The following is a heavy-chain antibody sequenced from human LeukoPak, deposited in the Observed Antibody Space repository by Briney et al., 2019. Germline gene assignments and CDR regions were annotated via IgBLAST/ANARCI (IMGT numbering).Heavy chain of an antibody. D-gene: IGHD6-19*01. CDR2: VNAGDGNT. CDR3: ARAPSSGWYYDY. CDR1: GYPFTSYA. V-gene: IGHV1-3*01. J-gene: IGHJ4*02. Sequence: VSVKVSCKASGYPFTSYAMHWVRQAPGQGLEWMGWVNAGDGNTKYSQKFQGRVTITRDTSASTAYMELSSLTSEDTAAYYCARAPSSGWYYDYWGQGTLVTVSS.